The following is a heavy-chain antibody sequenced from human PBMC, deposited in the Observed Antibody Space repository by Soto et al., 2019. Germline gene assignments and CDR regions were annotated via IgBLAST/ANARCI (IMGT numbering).Heavy chain of an antibody. Sequence: SETLSLTCTVSGGSISSSSYYWSWIRQPPGKRLEWIGFIYNSVITNYSPSLKSRVSISADTSRNQFSLKLSFLTAADTAVYYCARGWDANSWGQGALVTVSS. V-gene: IGHV4-61*01. CDR2: IYNSVIT. D-gene: IGHD6-19*01. CDR1: GGSISSSSYY. CDR3: ARGWDANS. J-gene: IGHJ4*02.